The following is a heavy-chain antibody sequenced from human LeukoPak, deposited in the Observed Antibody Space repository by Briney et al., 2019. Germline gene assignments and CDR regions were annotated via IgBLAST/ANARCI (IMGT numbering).Heavy chain of an antibody. D-gene: IGHD6-13*01. V-gene: IGHV3-23*01. CDR2: ISASGGNT. Sequence: GGSLRLSCAASGFTFTNYAMSWVRQAPGKGLEWVSLISASGGNTYYADSVKGRFTISRDNSKNTLYLQMSSLKAEDTAIYYCAKDYSSSWYYFDYWGQGTLVTVSS. J-gene: IGHJ4*02. CDR3: AKDYSSSWYYFDY. CDR1: GFTFTNYA.